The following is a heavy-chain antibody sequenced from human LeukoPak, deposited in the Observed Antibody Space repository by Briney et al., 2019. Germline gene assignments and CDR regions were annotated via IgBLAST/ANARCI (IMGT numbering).Heavy chain of an antibody. D-gene: IGHD3-22*01. CDR2: IYYSGST. CDR1: GGSISSYY. Sequence: PETLSLTCTVSGGSISSYYWSWIRQPPGKGLEWIGYIYYSGSTNYNPSLKSRVTISVDTSKNQFSLKLSSVTAADTAVYYCARGDSSGYYVYWGQGTLVTVSS. J-gene: IGHJ4*02. CDR3: ARGDSSGYYVY. V-gene: IGHV4-59*01.